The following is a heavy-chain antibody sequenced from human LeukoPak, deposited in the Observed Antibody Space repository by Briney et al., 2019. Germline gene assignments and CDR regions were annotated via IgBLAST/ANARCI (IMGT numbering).Heavy chain of an antibody. CDR1: GFTFSNYM. CDR3: ARGIGSSGWKNRDFDY. V-gene: IGHV3-74*01. J-gene: IGHJ4*02. CDR2: IKSDGITI. Sequence: QPGGSLRLSCAASGFTFSNYMMHWVRQAPGKGLVWVSRIKSDGITITYADSVKGRFTISRDNAKNTLYLQMNSLRAEDTAVYYCARGIGSSGWKNRDFDYWGQGTLVTVSS. D-gene: IGHD6-19*01.